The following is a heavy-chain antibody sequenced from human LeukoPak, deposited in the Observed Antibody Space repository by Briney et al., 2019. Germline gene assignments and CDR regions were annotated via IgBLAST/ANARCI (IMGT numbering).Heavy chain of an antibody. D-gene: IGHD5-12*01. Sequence: SETLSLTCPVSGGSISSYYWSWIRQPPGKGLEWIGSIYYSGSTYYNPSLKSRVTISVDTSKNQFSLKLSSVTAADTAVYYCARGGVATINYYYYYMDVWGKGTMVTVSS. J-gene: IGHJ6*03. CDR1: GGSISSYY. CDR3: ARGGVATINYYYYYMDV. CDR2: IYYSGST. V-gene: IGHV4-59*12.